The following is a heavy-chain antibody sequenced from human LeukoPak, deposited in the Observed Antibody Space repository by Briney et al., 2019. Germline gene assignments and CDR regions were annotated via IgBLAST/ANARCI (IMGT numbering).Heavy chain of an antibody. CDR1: GYSFTNYW. J-gene: IGHJ4*02. Sequence: TGKSLKISCKGSGYSFTNYWIAWVRQMPGKVPEWMGIIYPGDSNTRYIPSFQGQVTISADKSISTAYLQWSSLKASDTAIYYCARQIGRSLFYWGQGTLVTVSS. CDR2: IYPGDSNT. V-gene: IGHV5-51*01. D-gene: IGHD1-26*01. CDR3: ARQIGRSLFY.